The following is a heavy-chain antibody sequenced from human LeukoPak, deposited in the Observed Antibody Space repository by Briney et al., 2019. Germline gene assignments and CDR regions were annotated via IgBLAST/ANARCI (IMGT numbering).Heavy chain of an antibody. Sequence: PGGSLRLSCAASGFTFSSYSMNWVRQAPGKGLEWVSSISSSSSYIYYADSVKGRFTISRDNAKNSLYLQMNSLRAEDTAVYYCARDMKDYYDSSGLKYWGQGTLVTVSS. V-gene: IGHV3-21*01. CDR3: ARDMKDYYDSSGLKY. CDR2: ISSSSSYI. J-gene: IGHJ4*02. CDR1: GFTFSSYS. D-gene: IGHD3-22*01.